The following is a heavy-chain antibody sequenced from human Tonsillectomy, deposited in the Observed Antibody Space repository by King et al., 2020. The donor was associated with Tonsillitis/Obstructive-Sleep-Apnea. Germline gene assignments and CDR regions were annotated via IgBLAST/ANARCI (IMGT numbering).Heavy chain of an antibody. CDR2: TYYRSRWNN. CDR1: GDSVSSNSAG. V-gene: IGHV6-1*01. J-gene: IGHJ4*02. CDR3: ARDVGGCYFDY. D-gene: IGHD4-23*01. Sequence: VQLQQSGPGLVKPSQALSLTCAISGDSVSSNSAGWTWIRQSPSRGLEWLGRTYYRSRWNNEYAVSVKSRIAINPDTSKNQFSLQLNSVTPEDTAVYFCARDVGGCYFDYWGQGTLVTVSS.